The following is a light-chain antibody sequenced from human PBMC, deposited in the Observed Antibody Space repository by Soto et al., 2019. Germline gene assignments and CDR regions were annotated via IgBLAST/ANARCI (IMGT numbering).Light chain of an antibody. V-gene: IGLV2-14*01. J-gene: IGLJ2*01. CDR3: TSYTSASTLV. CDR2: EAA. Sequence: QSVLTQPASVSGSPGQSITISCTGTSDDIGANNYVSWYQHHPGKAPKILIYEAANRPSGISNRFTGSKSGNTASLTISGLQAEDEADYCCTSYTSASTLVFGGGTKLTVL. CDR1: SDDIGANNY.